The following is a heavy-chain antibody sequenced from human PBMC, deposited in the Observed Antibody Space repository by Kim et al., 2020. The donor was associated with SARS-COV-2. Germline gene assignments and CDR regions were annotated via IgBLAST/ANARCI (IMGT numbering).Heavy chain of an antibody. J-gene: IGHJ4*02. CDR1: GFTFDDYA. CDR2: ISWDGGST. CDR3: AKDIMKRRGGYYYIPASGFDY. V-gene: IGHV3-43D*03. D-gene: IGHD3-22*01. Sequence: GGSLRLSCAASGFTFDDYAMHWVRQAPGKGLEWVSLISWDGGSTYYADSVKGRFTISRDNSKNSLYLQMNSLRAEDTALYYCAKDIMKRRGGYYYIPASGFDYWGQGTLVTVSS.